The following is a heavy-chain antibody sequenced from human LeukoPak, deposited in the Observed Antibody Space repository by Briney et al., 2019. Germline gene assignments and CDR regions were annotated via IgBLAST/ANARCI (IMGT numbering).Heavy chain of an antibody. CDR3: TTDIAARPGRDY. CDR1: GFTFSNAW. CDR2: IKSKTDGGTT. J-gene: IGHJ4*02. Sequence: GGSLRLSCAASGFTFSNAWMSWVRQAPGKGLEWVGRIKSKTDGGTTDYAAPVKGRFTISRDDSKNTLYLQMNSLKTEDTAVYYCTTDIAARPGRDYWGQGTLVTVSS. V-gene: IGHV3-15*01. D-gene: IGHD6-6*01.